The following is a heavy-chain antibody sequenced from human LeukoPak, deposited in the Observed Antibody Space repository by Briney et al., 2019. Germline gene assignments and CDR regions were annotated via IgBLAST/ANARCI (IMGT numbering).Heavy chain of an antibody. CDR3: ARYESYYYYYYMDV. V-gene: IGHV3-66*01. Sequence: PGGSLRLSCEASGFTFSSYAMSWVRQAPGKGLEWVSVIHSGGSTYYADSVKGRFTISRDNSKNTLYLQMNSLRAEDTAVYYCARYESYYYYYYMDVWGKGTTVTVSS. D-gene: IGHD3-3*01. J-gene: IGHJ6*03. CDR1: GFTFSSYA. CDR2: IHSGGST.